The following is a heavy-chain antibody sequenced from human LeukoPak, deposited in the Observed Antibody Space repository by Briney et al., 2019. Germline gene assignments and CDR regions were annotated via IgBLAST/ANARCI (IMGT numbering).Heavy chain of an antibody. Sequence: ASVKVSCKASGYTFTNYGISWVRQAPGQGLEWMGWISAYNGNTNYAQKLQGRVTMTTDTSTSTAYMELRSLRSDDTAVYYCAKSLGGDYYYYGMDVWGQGTTVTVSS. V-gene: IGHV1-18*01. CDR3: AKSLGGDYYYYGMDV. D-gene: IGHD3-16*01. J-gene: IGHJ6*02. CDR1: GYTFTNYG. CDR2: ISAYNGNT.